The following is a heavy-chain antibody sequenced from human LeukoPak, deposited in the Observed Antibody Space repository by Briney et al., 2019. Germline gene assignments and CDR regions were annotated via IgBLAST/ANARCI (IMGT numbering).Heavy chain of an antibody. CDR2: ITSSGSPI. V-gene: IGHV3-11*04. J-gene: IGHJ4*02. D-gene: IGHD4-17*01. Sequence: RGSLRLSCAASGFTFSDYYMSWIRQAPGKGLEWVSYITSSGSPIYYADSVKGRFTISRDNAKNSLYLQMNSLRAEDTAVYYCAKVDCGDYVLDYWGQGTLVTVSS. CDR3: AKVDCGDYVLDY. CDR1: GFTFSDYY.